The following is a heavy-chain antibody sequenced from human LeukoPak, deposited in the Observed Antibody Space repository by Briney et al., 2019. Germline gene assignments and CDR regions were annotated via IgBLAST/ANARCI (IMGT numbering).Heavy chain of an antibody. CDR1: DGSINGYY. CDR3: AISNGKRGRTYFDY. V-gene: IGHV4-59*12. Sequence: NPSETLSLTCTVSDGSINGYYWSWIRQPPGKGLEWIGSIYYSGSTYYNPSLKSRVTISVDTSKNQFSLKLSSVTAADTAVYYCAISNGKRGRTYFDYWGQGTLVTVSS. CDR2: IYYSGST. J-gene: IGHJ4*02. D-gene: IGHD3-16*01.